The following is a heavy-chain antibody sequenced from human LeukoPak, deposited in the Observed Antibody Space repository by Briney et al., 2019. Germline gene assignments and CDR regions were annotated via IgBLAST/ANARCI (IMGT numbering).Heavy chain of an antibody. Sequence: GGSLRLSCAATGFRFSSYDMHWVRQAPGKGLEWVAAISAEGDIQIYLDSVMGRFTTSRDNAKNTLYLQMNSLRAEDTAVYYCATVFEYWGQGTLVTVSS. CDR3: ATVFEY. CDR2: ISAEGDIQ. V-gene: IGHV3-30-3*01. J-gene: IGHJ4*02. CDR1: GFRFSSYD.